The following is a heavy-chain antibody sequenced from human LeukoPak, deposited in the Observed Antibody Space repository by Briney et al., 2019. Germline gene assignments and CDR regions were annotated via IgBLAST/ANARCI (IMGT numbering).Heavy chain of an antibody. CDR3: LRGDRRDY. CDR1: GFTFNTYT. J-gene: IGHJ4*02. Sequence: GGSLRLSCAASGFTFNTYTMNWVRQAPGKGLEWVSSITASSTAIYSADSVKGRFTISRDNAKNFLYLQMNSLRAEDTAVYYCLRGDRRDYWGQGTLVTVSS. CDR2: ITASSTAI. V-gene: IGHV3-21*01.